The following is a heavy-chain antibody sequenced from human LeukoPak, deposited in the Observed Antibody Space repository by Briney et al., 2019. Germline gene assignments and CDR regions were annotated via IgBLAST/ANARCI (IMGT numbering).Heavy chain of an antibody. J-gene: IGHJ5*02. CDR1: GFTFSSYV. V-gene: IGHV3-23*01. CDR3: AREAASETWFDP. Sequence: PGGSLRLSCAASGFTFSSYVMSWVRQVPGKGLEWVSGIIGSGRTTYYADSVKGRFTISRDNSKNTLYLQMNSLRAEDTAVYYCAREAASETWFDPWGQGTLVTVSS. CDR2: IIGSGRTT. D-gene: IGHD6-13*01.